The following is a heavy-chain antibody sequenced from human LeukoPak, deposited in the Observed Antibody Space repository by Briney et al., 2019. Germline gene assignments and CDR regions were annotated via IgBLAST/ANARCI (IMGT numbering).Heavy chain of an antibody. J-gene: IGHJ3*02. V-gene: IGHV4-59*01. D-gene: IGHD3-10*01. CDR3: ARSDYHNSGSHTVFDAFDI. CDR1: GGSISSYY. Sequence: SETLSLTCTVSGGSISSYYWSRIRRPPGKGLEWIGYIDDSGNTNYNPSLKSQVTISVDKSKNQFSLKLSFVTAADTAMYYCARSDYHNSGSHTVFDAFDIWGQGTRVTVSS. CDR2: IDDSGNT.